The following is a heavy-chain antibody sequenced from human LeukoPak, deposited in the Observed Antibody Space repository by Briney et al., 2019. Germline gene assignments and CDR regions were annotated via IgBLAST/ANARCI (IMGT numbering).Heavy chain of an antibody. CDR1: GGSISSGGYY. Sequence: SETLSLTCTVSGGSISSGGYYWSWIRQHPGKGLEWIGYIYYSGSTYYNPSLKSRVTISVDTSKNQFSLKLSSVTAADTAVYYCARDRAIVVVPAAIRYYYYGMDVWGQGTTVTVSS. CDR3: ARDRAIVVVPAAIRYYYYGMDV. J-gene: IGHJ6*02. D-gene: IGHD2-2*02. CDR2: IYYSGST. V-gene: IGHV4-31*03.